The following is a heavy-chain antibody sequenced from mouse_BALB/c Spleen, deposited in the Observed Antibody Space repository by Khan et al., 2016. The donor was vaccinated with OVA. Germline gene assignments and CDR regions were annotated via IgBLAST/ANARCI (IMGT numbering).Heavy chain of an antibody. CDR3: ARSGYSAWFAY. J-gene: IGHJ3*01. CDR1: GFNIKDYY. Sequence: VQLQQSGAELVRPGALVKLSCKASGFNIKDYYIHWVKQRPEQGLEWIGWIDPENDNTIYDPKFQAKAIITADTSSNTVYLQLSSLASEDTAVYYCARSGYSAWFAYWGQGTLVTVSA. CDR2: IDPENDNT. V-gene: IGHV14-1*02.